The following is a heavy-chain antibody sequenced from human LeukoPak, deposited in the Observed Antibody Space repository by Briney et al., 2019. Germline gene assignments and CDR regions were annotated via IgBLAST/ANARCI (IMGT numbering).Heavy chain of an antibody. V-gene: IGHV4-34*01. CDR1: GGPFSGNY. J-gene: IGHJ3*01. Sequence: SETLSLTCAVSGGPFSGNYWSWIRQPPGKGLEWIGQLEPSGSTTLNPSLKSRVTISTDMSQNQFSLRLTSVTAADTAVYYCARHYGYDFDVWGQGTMVTVSS. CDR2: LEPSGST. D-gene: IGHD4-17*01. CDR3: ARHYGYDFDV.